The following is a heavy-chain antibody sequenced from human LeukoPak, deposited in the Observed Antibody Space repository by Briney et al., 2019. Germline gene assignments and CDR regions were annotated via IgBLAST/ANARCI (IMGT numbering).Heavy chain of an antibody. D-gene: IGHD5-12*01. CDR3: ARSGYGWVYYFDY. CDR2: IYHSGST. J-gene: IGHJ4*02. CDR1: GDSISSGYY. Sequence: SETLSLTCTVSGDSISSGYYWGWIRQPPGKGLEGIGSIYHSGSTYYNPSLKSRVTISVDTSKNQFSLKLSSVTAADTAVYYCARSGYGWVYYFDYWGQGTLVTVSS. V-gene: IGHV4-38-2*02.